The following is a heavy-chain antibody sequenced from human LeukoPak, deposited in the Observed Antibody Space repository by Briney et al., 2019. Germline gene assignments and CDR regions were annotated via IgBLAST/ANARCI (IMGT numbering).Heavy chain of an antibody. CDR2: ISGRGGST. Sequence: GSLRLSCAASGFTFSSYAMSWVRQAPGKGLEWVSAISGRGGSTYYADSVKGRFTISRDNSKNTLYLQMNSLRAEDTAVYYCAKGPRKTWGILSEGPDYWGQGTLVTVSS. D-gene: IGHD2-15*01. CDR3: AKGPRKTWGILSEGPDY. CDR1: GFTFSSYA. V-gene: IGHV3-23*01. J-gene: IGHJ4*02.